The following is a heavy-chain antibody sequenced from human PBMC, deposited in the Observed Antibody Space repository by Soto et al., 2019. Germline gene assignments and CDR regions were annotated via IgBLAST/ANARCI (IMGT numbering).Heavy chain of an antibody. J-gene: IGHJ6*02. CDR3: AKDRALEASSVDSGLDV. CDR2: VSGSGVST. D-gene: IGHD2-21*01. Sequence: HPGGSLRLSRAASGFTFSRYAMSWVRQAPGKGLEWVSTVSGSGVSTYYADSVKGRLTISRDNSKKTLDLQMNILRAEDTAIYYCAKDRALEASSVDSGLDVWGQGTTVTVSS. CDR1: GFTFSRYA. V-gene: IGHV3-23*01.